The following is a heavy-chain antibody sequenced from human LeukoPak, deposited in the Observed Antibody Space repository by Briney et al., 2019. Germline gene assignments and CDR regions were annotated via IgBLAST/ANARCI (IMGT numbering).Heavy chain of an antibody. CDR1: GGSFSGYY. V-gene: IGHV4-34*01. J-gene: IGHJ4*02. CDR3: ARFPYFEGFDY. D-gene: IGHD3-9*01. Sequence: SETLSLTCAVYGGSFSGYYWSWIRQPPGKGLERIGEINHSGSTNHNPSLKSRVTLSMDTSKNQFSLKLRSVTAADTAVYFCARFPYFEGFDYWGQGTQVIVSS. CDR2: INHSGST.